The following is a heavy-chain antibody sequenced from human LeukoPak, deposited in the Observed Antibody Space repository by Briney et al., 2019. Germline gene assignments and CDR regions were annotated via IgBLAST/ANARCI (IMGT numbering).Heavy chain of an antibody. D-gene: IGHD1-1*01. J-gene: IGHJ3*02. Sequence: HPGRSLRLSCAASGLTAGDYYMDWVRQTPGKGLGWVGRSRNKGNSYSTDFAATVKGRFTISRDESKNSLFLQMNGLKIEDTAVYYCVRVQTGGAFDIWGQGTMVTVST. CDR1: GLTAGDYY. CDR2: SRNKGNSYST. CDR3: VRVQTGGAFDI. V-gene: IGHV3-72*01.